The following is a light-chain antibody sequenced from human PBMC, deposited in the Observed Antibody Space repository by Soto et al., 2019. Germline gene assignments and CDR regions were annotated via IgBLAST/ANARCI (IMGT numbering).Light chain of an antibody. Sequence: EVVLTQSPGTLSLSPGARATLSCRASQSVNDNPLAWYQQKGGQAPRLLIYGASPRATGVPERFSGSGFGTAYSLIITRLEPEDFALYYCPLYGGSHPRGTFGPGTTVEI. CDR1: QSVNDNP. V-gene: IGKV3-20*01. CDR3: PLYGGSHPRGT. J-gene: IGKJ3*01. CDR2: GAS.